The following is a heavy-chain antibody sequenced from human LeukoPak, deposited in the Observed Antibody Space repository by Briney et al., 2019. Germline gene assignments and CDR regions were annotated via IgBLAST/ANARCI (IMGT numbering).Heavy chain of an antibody. CDR2: IHYDGTIT. J-gene: IGHJ4*02. Sequence: GGSLRLSCEASEFTFRDYGKHWVRQAPGKGLEWVAFIHYDGTITYYADSVKGRFTISRDSSKNTLFLQMNSLGAEDTAVYYCVKDGHCTHTSCYYFDYWGQGTLVTVSS. CDR1: EFTFRDYG. V-gene: IGHV3-30*02. D-gene: IGHD2-2*01. CDR3: VKDGHCTHTSCYYFDY.